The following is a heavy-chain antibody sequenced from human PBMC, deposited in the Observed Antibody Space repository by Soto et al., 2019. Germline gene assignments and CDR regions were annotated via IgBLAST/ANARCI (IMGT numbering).Heavy chain of an antibody. CDR3: ARWGTKGGLDV. CDR2: TSYDVSNT. J-gene: IGHJ1*01. Sequence: QVQLVESGGGVVQPGTSLRLSCVGSGFTFRSFVIHWVRQAPGKGLEWVALTSYDVSNTYYDDSVKGRFTISRDNSRNTVYLQMDSMRLEDTALYYCARWGTKGGLDVWGQGTLVSVSS. V-gene: IGHV3-30*19. D-gene: IGHD3-16*01. CDR1: GFTFRSFV.